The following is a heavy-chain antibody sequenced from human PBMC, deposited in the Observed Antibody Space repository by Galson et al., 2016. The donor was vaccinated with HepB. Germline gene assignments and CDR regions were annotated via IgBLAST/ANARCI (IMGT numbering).Heavy chain of an antibody. V-gene: IGHV4-61*01. Sequence: SETLSLTCTVSGGSVSSGSYYWSWIRQPPGKGLEWIGYMYYSGSTNYNASLKSRVTISVDTSKNQFSLKLSSVTAADTAVYYCARDRAYGDYVLDAFDIWGQGTMVTVSS. J-gene: IGHJ3*02. CDR1: GGSVSSGSYY. CDR3: ARDRAYGDYVLDAFDI. D-gene: IGHD4-17*01. CDR2: MYYSGST.